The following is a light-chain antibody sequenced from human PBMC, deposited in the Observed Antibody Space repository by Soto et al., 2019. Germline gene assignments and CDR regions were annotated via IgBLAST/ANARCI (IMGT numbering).Light chain of an antibody. CDR2: EVS. J-gene: IGLJ2*01. CDR1: SSDIGGYKF. V-gene: IGLV2-14*01. Sequence: QSALTQPASVSGSPGQSITISCTGTSSDIGGYKFVSWYQQHPGKAPKLMIYEVSNRPSGVSNRLSGSKSGNAASLTISGLQAEDEADYYRSSYTSSRTLVFGGGTKLTVL. CDR3: SSYTSSRTLV.